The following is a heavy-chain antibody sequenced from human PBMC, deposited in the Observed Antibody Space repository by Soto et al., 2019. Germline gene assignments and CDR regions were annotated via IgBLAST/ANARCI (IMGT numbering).Heavy chain of an antibody. J-gene: IGHJ4*02. CDR1: GYNFAGYW. Sequence: WESLKISCKGSGYNFAGYWIAWVRQMPGKGLELMGIIYPSDSDTRYRPSFQGQVTISADKSISSAYLQWSSLRASDTAMYYCARGGVSTRTFDYWGQGTPVTVS. CDR3: ARGGVSTRTFDY. D-gene: IGHD3-3*01. CDR2: IYPSDSDT. V-gene: IGHV5-51*01.